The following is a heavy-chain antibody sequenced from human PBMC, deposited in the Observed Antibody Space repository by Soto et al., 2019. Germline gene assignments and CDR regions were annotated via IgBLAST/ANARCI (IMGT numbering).Heavy chain of an antibody. CDR2: IYHTGIT. CDR1: GGSFSGYY. D-gene: IGHD6-13*01. V-gene: IGHV4-34*01. J-gene: IGHJ4*02. Sequence: SETLSLTCAVYGGSFSGYYWTWVRQPPGKGLEWIGEIYHTGITNYNPSLKSRVTISVDKSKNQFSLKLNSVTAADTAVYYCARLGTDTAASGPDYWGQGTLVTVSS. CDR3: ARLGTDTAASGPDY.